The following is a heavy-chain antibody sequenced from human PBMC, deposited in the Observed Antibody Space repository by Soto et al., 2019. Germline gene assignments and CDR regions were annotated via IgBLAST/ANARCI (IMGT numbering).Heavy chain of an antibody. D-gene: IGHD3-22*01. V-gene: IGHV3-11*06. CDR3: ATHFSTTWSLLP. CDR2: ISGDSRFI. Sequence: QVQLVESGGDLVNPRGSLRLSCAASGFTFSHYYMSWIRQAPGRGLEWVSYISGDSRFINYADSVRGRFTVSRDNAKNSLYLEMHSLRAEDTAVYFCATHFSTTWSLLPWGQGTPVTVSS. CDR1: GFTFSHYY. J-gene: IGHJ5*02.